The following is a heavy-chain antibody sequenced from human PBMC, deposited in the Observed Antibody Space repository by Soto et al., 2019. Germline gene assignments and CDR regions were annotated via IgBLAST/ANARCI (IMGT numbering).Heavy chain of an antibody. D-gene: IGHD6-13*01. Sequence: SETLSLTCTVSGGSISSSSYYWGWIRQPPGKGLEWIGSIYYSGSTYYNPSLKSRVTISVDTSKNQFSLKLSSVTAADTVVYYCARWIAAAGFNFDYWGQGTLVTVSS. CDR1: GGSISSSSYY. J-gene: IGHJ4*02. V-gene: IGHV4-39*01. CDR2: IYYSGST. CDR3: ARWIAAAGFNFDY.